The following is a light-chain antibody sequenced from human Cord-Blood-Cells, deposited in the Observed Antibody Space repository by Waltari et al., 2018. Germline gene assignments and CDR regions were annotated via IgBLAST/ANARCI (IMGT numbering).Light chain of an antibody. Sequence: DIQMTQSPSSLSASVGDRVTITCRASQSISSYLNLYQQKPGKAPKLLIYAASSLQSGVPSSFSGSGSGTDFTLTISSLQPEDFATYYCQQSYSTPITFGQGTRLEIK. CDR1: QSISSY. J-gene: IGKJ5*01. CDR3: QQSYSTPIT. CDR2: AAS. V-gene: IGKV1-39*01.